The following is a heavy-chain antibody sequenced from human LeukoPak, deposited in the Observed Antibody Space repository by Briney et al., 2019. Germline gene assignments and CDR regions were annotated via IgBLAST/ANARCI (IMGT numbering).Heavy chain of an antibody. Sequence: PGRSLRLSCAASGFTFSSYAMHWVRQAPGKGLEWVAVISYDGSNKYYADSVKGRFTISRDNSKNTLYLQMNSLRAEDTAVYYCAREVVPAAIWIYYYYYGMDVWGQGTTVTVSS. CDR2: ISYDGSNK. J-gene: IGHJ6*02. CDR3: AREVVPAAIWIYYYYYGMDV. D-gene: IGHD2-2*02. CDR1: GFTFSSYA. V-gene: IGHV3-30-3*01.